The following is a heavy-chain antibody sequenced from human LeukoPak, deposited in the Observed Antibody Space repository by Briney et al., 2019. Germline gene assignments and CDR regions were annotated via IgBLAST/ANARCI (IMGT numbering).Heavy chain of an antibody. CDR1: SGSIIRYH. D-gene: IGHD5-18*01. Sequence: SETLSLTCSVSSGSIIRYHWSWIRQPAGKGLEWIGRLGTSGSPNYNPSLKSRVTMSVDTSKNQLSLKLSSVTGADTAVYYCARTRDTALNYFDAWGRGTLVTVSS. CDR2: LGTSGSP. V-gene: IGHV4-4*07. J-gene: IGHJ2*01. CDR3: ARTRDTALNYFDA.